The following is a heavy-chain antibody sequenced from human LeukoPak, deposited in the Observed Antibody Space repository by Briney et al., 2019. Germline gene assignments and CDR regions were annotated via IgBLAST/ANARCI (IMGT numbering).Heavy chain of an antibody. CDR3: ARQIWFGEFNWFDP. D-gene: IGHD3-10*01. Sequence: SETLSLTCTVSGGSISSSSYYWGWIRQPPGKGLEWIGSIYYSGSTYYNPSLKSRVTISVDTSKNQFSLKLSSVTAADTAVYYCARQIWFGEFNWFDPWGQGTLVTVSS. CDR1: GGSISSSSYY. V-gene: IGHV4-39*07. CDR2: IYYSGST. J-gene: IGHJ5*02.